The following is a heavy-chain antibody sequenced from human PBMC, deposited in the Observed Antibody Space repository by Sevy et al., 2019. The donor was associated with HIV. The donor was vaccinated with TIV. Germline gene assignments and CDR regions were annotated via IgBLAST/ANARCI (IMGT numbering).Heavy chain of an antibody. V-gene: IGHV1-69*13. CDR1: GGTFSSYA. D-gene: IGHD2-2*01. J-gene: IGHJ6*02. Sequence: ASVKVSCKASGGTFSSYAISWVRQAPGQGLEWMGGIIPIFGTANYAQKFQGRVTITADESTSTAYMELSSLRSEDTAVYYCARGRPPRSSIVVVPAAMPGVYYYYGMDVWGQGTTVTVSS. CDR3: ARGRPPRSSIVVVPAAMPGVYYYYGMDV. CDR2: IIPIFGTA.